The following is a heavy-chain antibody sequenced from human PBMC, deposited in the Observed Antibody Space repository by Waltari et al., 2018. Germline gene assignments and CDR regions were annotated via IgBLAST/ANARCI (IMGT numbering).Heavy chain of an antibody. V-gene: IGHV4-34*01. CDR1: GGSFSGYY. J-gene: IGHJ4*02. Sequence: QVQLQQWGAGLLKPSETRSLTCAVYGGSFSGYYGSWIRQPPGKGLEWIGEMHPSGSTYYIPSLQSRFTILLVSSKIQLSLKLSSVTAADTAVYYFARGPYYAKTGYWGQGTLVTFSS. D-gene: IGHD1-26*01. CDR3: ARGPYYAKTGY. CDR2: MHPSGST.